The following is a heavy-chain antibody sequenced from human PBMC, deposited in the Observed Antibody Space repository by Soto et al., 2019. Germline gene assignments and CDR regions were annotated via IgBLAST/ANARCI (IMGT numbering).Heavy chain of an antibody. CDR2: IIPYFGTT. J-gene: IGHJ5*02. CDR3: ARPRGDYEQNNYFDP. D-gene: IGHD4-17*01. Sequence: QAQLVQSGPEVKKPGSSVKVSCKASGGSFRTFVVDWVRQAPGQGPEWMGGIIPYFGTTNYAQKFQGRVTITADESTSTAFMDLRSLTAENTAVYYCARPRGDYEQNNYFDPWGQGTLVTVSS. CDR1: GGSFRTFV. V-gene: IGHV1-69*01.